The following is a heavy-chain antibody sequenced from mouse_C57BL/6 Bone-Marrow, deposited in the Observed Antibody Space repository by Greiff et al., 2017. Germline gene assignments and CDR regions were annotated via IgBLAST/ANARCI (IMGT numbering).Heavy chain of an antibody. CDR1: GYSITSGYY. V-gene: IGHV3-6*01. CDR2: ISYDGSN. D-gene: IGHD1-1*01. CDR3: ARRGYYGSTLFAY. J-gene: IGHJ3*01. Sequence: VQLKESGPGLVKPSQSLSLTCSVTGYSITSGYYWNWIRQFPGNKLEWMGYISYDGSNNYNPSLKNRISITRDTSKNQFFLKLNSVTTEDTATYYCARRGYYGSTLFAYWGQGTLVTVSA.